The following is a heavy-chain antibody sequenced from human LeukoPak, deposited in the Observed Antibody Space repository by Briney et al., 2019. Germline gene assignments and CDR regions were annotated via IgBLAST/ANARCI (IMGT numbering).Heavy chain of an antibody. CDR1: GGSISSYY. Sequence: SETLSLTCTVSGGSISSYYWSWIRQPPGKGLEWIGYIYYSGSTNYNPSLKSRVTISVDTSKNQFSLKLSSVTAADTAVYYCARLGKRYFDWFPTYYFDYWGQGTLVTVSS. CDR3: ARLGKRYFDWFPTYYFDY. CDR2: IYYSGST. V-gene: IGHV4-59*12. D-gene: IGHD3-9*01. J-gene: IGHJ4*02.